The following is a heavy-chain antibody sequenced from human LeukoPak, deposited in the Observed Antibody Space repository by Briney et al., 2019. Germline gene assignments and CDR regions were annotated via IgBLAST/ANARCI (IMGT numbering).Heavy chain of an antibody. CDR3: AQSYYFGSRSYYNVWFAP. V-gene: IGHV2-5*02. Sequence: KESGPALVKPTQTLTLTCTFSGFSLSTSGVGVGWIRQPPGKSLQWLALIYWDDEKYYSPSLKSRLSISRDTSRNQVVLTMTNMDPLDTATYFCAQSYYFGSRSYYNVWFAPWGLGTLVTVSS. J-gene: IGHJ5*02. D-gene: IGHD3-10*01. CDR1: GFSLSTSGVG. CDR2: IYWDDEK.